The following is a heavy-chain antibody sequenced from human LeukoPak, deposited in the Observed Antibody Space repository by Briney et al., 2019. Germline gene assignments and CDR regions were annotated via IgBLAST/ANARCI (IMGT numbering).Heavy chain of an antibody. J-gene: IGHJ4*02. V-gene: IGHV1-8*01. CDR2: MNPNSGNT. Sequence: SXXTFXXYXXNXVRQAPGQGLEWMGWMNPNSGNTGYAQKFQGRVTMTRNTSISTAYMELSSLRSEDTAVYYCAREETGTYPYWGQGTLVTVSS. D-gene: IGHD1-7*01. CDR3: AREETGTYPY. CDR1: XXTFXXYX.